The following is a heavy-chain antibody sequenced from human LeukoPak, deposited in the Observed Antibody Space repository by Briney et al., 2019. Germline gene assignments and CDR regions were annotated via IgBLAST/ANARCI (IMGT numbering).Heavy chain of an antibody. CDR3: AKGSVNSGWYQRGHFDY. CDR1: GFAFTSYA. J-gene: IGHJ4*02. Sequence: PGGSLRLSCAASGFAFTSYAMSWVRQAPWKGLEWVSGISGSGGDTYYADSVKGRFTISRDNSKNTVYVQMNSLRAEDTAVYYCAKGSVNSGWYQRGHFDYWGQGTLVTVSS. V-gene: IGHV3-23*01. CDR2: ISGSGGDT. D-gene: IGHD6-19*01.